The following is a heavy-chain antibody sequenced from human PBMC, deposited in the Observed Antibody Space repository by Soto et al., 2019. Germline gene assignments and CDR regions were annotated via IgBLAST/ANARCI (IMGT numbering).Heavy chain of an antibody. CDR2: VSHSGST. Sequence: SETLSLTCAVYGGSFSGYYWSWIRQPPGKGLEWIGEVSHSGSTKYNPSLESRVTISVDTSKNQFSLRLSSMTAADTAVYYCARGPYDILSGSRGYFDYWGHGILVTVPS. D-gene: IGHD3-9*01. CDR1: GGSFSGYY. V-gene: IGHV4-34*01. J-gene: IGHJ4*01. CDR3: ARGPYDILSGSRGYFDY.